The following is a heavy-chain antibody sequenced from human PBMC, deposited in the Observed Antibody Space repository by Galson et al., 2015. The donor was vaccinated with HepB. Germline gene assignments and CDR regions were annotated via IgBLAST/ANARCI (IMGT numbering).Heavy chain of an antibody. CDR3: ARGAAADFTGYFQH. J-gene: IGHJ1*01. CDR1: GGSISSGGYY. V-gene: IGHV4-31*02. Sequence: SGGSISSGGYYWSWIRQHPGKGLEWIGYIYYSGSTYYNPSLKSRVTISVDTSKNQFSLKLSSVTAADTAVYYCARGAAADFTGYFQHWGQGTLVTVSS. CDR2: IYYSGST. D-gene: IGHD2-2*01.